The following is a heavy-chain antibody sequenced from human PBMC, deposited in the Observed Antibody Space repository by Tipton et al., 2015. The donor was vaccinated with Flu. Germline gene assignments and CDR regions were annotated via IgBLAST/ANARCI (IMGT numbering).Heavy chain of an antibody. V-gene: IGHV4-59*08. D-gene: IGHD3-3*01. J-gene: IGHJ3*02. CDR1: GGSISSYY. CDR2: IYYSGST. CDR3: ARHSTYYDFWSGYYKVDAFDI. Sequence: LRLSCTVSGGSISSYYWSWIRQPPGKGLEWIGYIYYSGSTNYNPSPKSRVTISVDTSKNQFSLKLSSVTAADTAVYYCARHSTYYDFWSGYYKVDAFDIWGQGTMVTVSS.